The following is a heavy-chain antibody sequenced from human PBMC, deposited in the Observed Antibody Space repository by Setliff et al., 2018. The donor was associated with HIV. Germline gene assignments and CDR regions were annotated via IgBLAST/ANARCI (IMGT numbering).Heavy chain of an antibody. V-gene: IGHV4-34*01. CDR2: INHSGST. Sequence: SETLSLTCAVYGGSFSDYFWTWIRQPPGKGLEWIGDINHSGSTNYNPSLKSRVAMSFDTSKNQFSLKLISLTAADTAVYYCARGQSCTNGVCYQYWGQGTLVTVSS. CDR3: ARGQSCTNGVCYQY. D-gene: IGHD2-8*01. CDR1: GGSFSDYF. J-gene: IGHJ4*02.